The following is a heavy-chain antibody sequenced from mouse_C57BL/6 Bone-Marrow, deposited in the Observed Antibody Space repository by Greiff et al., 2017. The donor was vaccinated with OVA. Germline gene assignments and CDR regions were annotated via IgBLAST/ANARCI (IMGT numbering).Heavy chain of an antibody. CDR3: ARRRSKANWDY. CDR1: GYTFTSYW. CDR2: INPSTGYT. V-gene: IGHV1-7*01. D-gene: IGHD4-1*01. Sequence: VKLQESGAELAKPGASVKMSCKASGYTFTSYWMHWVKQRPGQGLEWIGYINPSTGYTEYNQKFKDKATLTADKSSSTAYMQLSSLTSEDSAVYYCARRRSKANWDYWGQGTTLTVSS. J-gene: IGHJ2*01.